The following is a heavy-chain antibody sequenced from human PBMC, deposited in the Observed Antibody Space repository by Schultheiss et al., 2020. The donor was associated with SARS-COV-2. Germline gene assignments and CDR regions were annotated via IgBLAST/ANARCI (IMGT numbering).Heavy chain of an antibody. CDR1: GDSISSGGHY. Sequence: SQTLSLTCTVSGDSISSGGHYWSWIRQHPGKGLEWIGYIYSSGSTYYNPSLKSRVTISVDTSKNQFSLKLSSVTAADTAVYYCARLNYYYGMDVWGQGTTVTVAS. CDR3: ARLNYYYGMDV. CDR2: IYSSGST. J-gene: IGHJ6*02. V-gene: IGHV4-31*03.